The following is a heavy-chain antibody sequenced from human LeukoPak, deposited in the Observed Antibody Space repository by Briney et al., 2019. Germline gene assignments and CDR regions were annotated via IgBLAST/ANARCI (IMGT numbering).Heavy chain of an antibody. Sequence: SETLSLTCTVSGGSIRSSRYYWVWIRQPPGKGLEWIESIYYSGSTYYNPSLKSRVTISVDTSKDQFSLKLSSVTAADTAVYYCARAGGGNSGYDYWGQGTLVTVSS. J-gene: IGHJ4*02. CDR2: IYYSGST. V-gene: IGHV4-39*07. CDR3: ARAGGGNSGYDY. CDR1: GGSIRSSRYY. D-gene: IGHD5-12*01.